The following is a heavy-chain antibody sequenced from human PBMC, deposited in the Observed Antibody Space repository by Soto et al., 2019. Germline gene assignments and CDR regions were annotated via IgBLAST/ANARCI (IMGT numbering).Heavy chain of an antibody. CDR3: ATVRSRWNIDY. D-gene: IGHD6-13*01. V-gene: IGHV4-30-4*02. CDR1: GASINTDDLY. CDR2: IYHSGST. J-gene: IGHJ4*02. Sequence: SETLSLTCSVSGASINTDDLYWAWLRQPPGKGLEWIGYIYHSGSTHYNPSLKSRIITSLDTSKNQFSLQLTSVTAAYTAVYYCATVRSRWNIDYWGQGTLVTVSS.